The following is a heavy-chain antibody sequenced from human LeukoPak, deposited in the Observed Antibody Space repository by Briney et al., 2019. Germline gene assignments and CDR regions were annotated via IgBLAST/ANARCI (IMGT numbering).Heavy chain of an antibody. CDR2: SYSGGAT. Sequence: PGGSLTLSCAASGFIVSSNYMSWVRQAPGGGLEWVSVSYSGGATYYADSVKGRFSISRDNSKNTLYLQMNSVGVEDSAVYYCARVKADDAFDIWGQGTMVTVSS. CDR3: ARVKADDAFDI. V-gene: IGHV3-53*01. J-gene: IGHJ3*02. CDR1: GFIVSSNY.